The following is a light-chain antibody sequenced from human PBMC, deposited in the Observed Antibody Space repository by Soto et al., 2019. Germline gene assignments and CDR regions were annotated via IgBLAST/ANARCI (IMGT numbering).Light chain of an antibody. J-gene: IGKJ1*01. CDR1: QCLLHITGETF. CDR2: AAA. CDR3: QQDYGAPPT. Sequence: VMTQTPLSLSVAPGQPPSISCKSSQCLLHITGETFLFWYLQKPGQSPQLIIYAAARLQTGVPSRFSGSGSGTDFTLTISSLQPEDFATDDCQQDYGAPPTFGQGTKVDIK. V-gene: IGKV2-29*01.